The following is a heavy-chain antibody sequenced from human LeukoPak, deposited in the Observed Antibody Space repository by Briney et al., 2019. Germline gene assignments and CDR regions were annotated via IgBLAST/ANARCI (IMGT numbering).Heavy chain of an antibody. D-gene: IGHD3-16*02. CDR1: GGSFSGYY. Sequence: SETLSLTCAVYGGSFSGYYWSWIRQPPGKGLEWIGEINHSGSTNYNPSLKSRVTISVDTSKNQFSLKLSSVTAADTAVYYRARGLAYYDYVWGSYRLPSGAFDIWGQGTMVTVSS. CDR3: ARGLAYYDYVWGSYRLPSGAFDI. J-gene: IGHJ3*02. CDR2: INHSGST. V-gene: IGHV4-34*01.